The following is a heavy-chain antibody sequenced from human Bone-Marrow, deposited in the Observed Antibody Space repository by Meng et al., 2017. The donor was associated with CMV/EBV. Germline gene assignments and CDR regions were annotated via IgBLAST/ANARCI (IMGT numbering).Heavy chain of an antibody. CDR1: GFTFSSYG. CDR3: TKDLLRFLESVYGMDV. J-gene: IGHJ6*02. V-gene: IGHV3-33*06. D-gene: IGHD3-3*01. CDR2: IWYDGSNK. Sequence: GESLKISCAASGFTFSSYGMHWVRQAPGKGLEWVAVIWYDGSNKYYADSVKGRFTISRDNSKNTLYLQMNSLRAEDTAVYYCTKDLLRFLESVYGMDVWGQGTTVTFSS.